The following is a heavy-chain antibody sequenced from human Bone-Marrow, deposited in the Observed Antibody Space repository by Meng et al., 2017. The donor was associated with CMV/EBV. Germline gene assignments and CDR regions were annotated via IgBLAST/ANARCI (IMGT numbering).Heavy chain of an antibody. CDR3: AGGDDAVDI. Sequence: SETLSLTCTVSGVSISSYYWSWIRQPPGKGLEWIAYIYYSGSTNYNPSLKSRVTISVDTSKNQFFLKLSSVAAADTAVYSWAGGDDAVDIWGHGTMVTVSS. CDR1: GVSISSYY. J-gene: IGHJ3*02. CDR2: IYYSGST. V-gene: IGHV4-59*12.